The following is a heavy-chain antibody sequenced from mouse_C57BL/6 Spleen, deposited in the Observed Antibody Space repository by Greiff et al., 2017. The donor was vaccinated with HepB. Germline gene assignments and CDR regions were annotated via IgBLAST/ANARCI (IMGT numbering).Heavy chain of an antibody. Sequence: VQGVESGAELVKPGASVKMSCKASGYTFTSYWITWVKQRPGQGLEWIGDIYPGSGSTNYNEKFKSKATLTVDTSSSTAYMQLSSLTSEDSAVYYCARYTTVVDWYFDVWGTGTTVTVSS. CDR1: GYTFTSYW. CDR2: IYPGSGST. J-gene: IGHJ1*03. V-gene: IGHV1-55*01. D-gene: IGHD1-1*01. CDR3: ARYTTVVDWYFDV.